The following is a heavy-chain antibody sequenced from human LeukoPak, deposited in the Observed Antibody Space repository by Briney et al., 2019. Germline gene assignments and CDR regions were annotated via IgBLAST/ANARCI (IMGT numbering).Heavy chain of an antibody. CDR2: ISGSGGGT. V-gene: IGHV3-23*01. D-gene: IGHD6-19*01. Sequence: PGGSLRLSCAASGFTFNTYAMSWVRQAPRKGLEWGSAISGSGGGTYYADSVKGRFTISRDNSKNTLSLQMNSLRGEDTAVYYCAKERGRAVAGSPTEYWGQGTLVTVSS. CDR3: AKERGRAVAGSPTEY. CDR1: GFTFNTYA. J-gene: IGHJ4*02.